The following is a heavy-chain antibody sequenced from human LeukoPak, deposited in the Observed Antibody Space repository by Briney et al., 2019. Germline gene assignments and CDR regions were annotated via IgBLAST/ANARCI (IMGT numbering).Heavy chain of an antibody. V-gene: IGHV4-59*01. CDR1: GGSISSYY. J-gene: IGHJ6*03. CDR3: ARGRNVVVPAATLDYYYYYMDV. CDR2: IYYSGST. D-gene: IGHD2-2*01. Sequence: SETLSLTCTVSGGSISSYYWSWIRQPPGEGLEWIGYIYYSGSTNYNPSLKSRVTISVDTSKNQFSLKLSSVTAADTAVYYCARGRNVVVPAATLDYYYYYMDVWGKGTTVTVSS.